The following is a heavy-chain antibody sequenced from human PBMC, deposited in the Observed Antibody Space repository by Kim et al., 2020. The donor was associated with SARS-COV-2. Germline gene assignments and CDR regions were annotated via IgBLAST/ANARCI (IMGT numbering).Heavy chain of an antibody. D-gene: IGHD3-10*01. J-gene: IGHJ4*02. Sequence: GGSLRLSCTASGFTFSEYSMNWVRQAPGKGLEWVSSISYGGSYAYYADSVKGRFAVSRDNAKNSLYLQMNSLRAEDTAVYYCANLRVLLSGVIDHWGQGTVVTVSS. CDR1: GFTFSEYS. CDR3: ANLRVLLSGVIDH. V-gene: IGHV3-21*01. CDR2: ISYGGSYA.